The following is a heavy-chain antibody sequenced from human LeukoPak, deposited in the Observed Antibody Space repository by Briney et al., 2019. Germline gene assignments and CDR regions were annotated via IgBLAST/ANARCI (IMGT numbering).Heavy chain of an antibody. CDR1: GGSFSGYY. CDR3: ARGRYSSNYYYYYYMDV. D-gene: IGHD6-13*01. Sequence: PSETLSLTCAVYGGSFSGYYWSWIRQPPGKGLEWVGEINHSGSTNYNPSLKSRVIISVDTSKNQFSLKLSSVTAANTAVYYCARGRYSSNYYYYYYMDVWGKGTTVTVSS. J-gene: IGHJ6*03. V-gene: IGHV4-34*01. CDR2: INHSGST.